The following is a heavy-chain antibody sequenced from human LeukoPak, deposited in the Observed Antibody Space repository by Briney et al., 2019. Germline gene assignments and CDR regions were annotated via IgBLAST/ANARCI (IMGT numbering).Heavy chain of an antibody. Sequence: GGSLRLSCAASGFTFSSYTMSWVRQAPGKGLEWVSTITTSDGNTYYADSVKGRFTVSRDNSKNTLYLQMNSLRAEDTAVYYCAKIPGIVGATLTYFDYWGQGTLVTVSS. D-gene: IGHD1-26*01. CDR1: GFTFSSYT. J-gene: IGHJ4*02. CDR3: AKIPGIVGATLTYFDY. V-gene: IGHV3-23*01. CDR2: ITTSDGNT.